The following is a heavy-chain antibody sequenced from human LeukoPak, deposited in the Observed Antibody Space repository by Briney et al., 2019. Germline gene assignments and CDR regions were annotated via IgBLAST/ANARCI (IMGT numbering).Heavy chain of an antibody. D-gene: IGHD1-7*01. J-gene: IGHJ4*02. CDR2: IYYSGST. V-gene: IGHV4-30-4*08. Sequence: SETLSLTCTVSGGSISSGGYYWSWIRQHPGKGLEWIGYIYYSGSTYYNPSLKSRVTISVDTSKNQFSLKLSSVTAADTAVYYCARDPRWNYAGGGDYWGQGTLVTVSS. CDR1: GGSISSGGYY. CDR3: ARDPRWNYAGGGDY.